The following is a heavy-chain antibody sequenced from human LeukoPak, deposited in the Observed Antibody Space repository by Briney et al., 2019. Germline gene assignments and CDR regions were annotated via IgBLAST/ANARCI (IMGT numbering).Heavy chain of an antibody. J-gene: IGHJ3*02. CDR3: ARAGLGWFGEFRGAFDI. Sequence: PGGSLRLSCAASGFTVSSNYMSWVRQAPGKGLEWVSVIYSGGSTYYADSVKGRFTISRDNSKNTLYLQMNSLRAEDTAVYYCARAGLGWFGEFRGAFDIWGQGTMVTVSS. V-gene: IGHV3-53*01. D-gene: IGHD3-10*01. CDR2: IYSGGST. CDR1: GFTVSSNY.